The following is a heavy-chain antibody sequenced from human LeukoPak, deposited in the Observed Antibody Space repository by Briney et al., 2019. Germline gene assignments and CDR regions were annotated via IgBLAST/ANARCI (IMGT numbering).Heavy chain of an antibody. D-gene: IGHD3-22*01. J-gene: IGHJ4*02. CDR1: GFTFSSYS. CDR3: ARGGDTSGYRQFDY. Sequence: GGSLRLSCAASGFTFSSYSMNWVRQSPGKGLEWVANIKDDGSEKDYVDSVKGRFTISRDNAKNSLYLQMNSLRAEDTAVYYCARGGDTSGYRQFDYWGQGSLV. CDR2: IKDDGSEK. V-gene: IGHV3-7*01.